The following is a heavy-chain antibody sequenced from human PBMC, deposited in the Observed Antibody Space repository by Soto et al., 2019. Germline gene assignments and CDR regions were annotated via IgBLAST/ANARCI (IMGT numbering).Heavy chain of an antibody. CDR1: GFSLTTSGVG. J-gene: IGHJ4*02. CDR2: IYWDDDK. D-gene: IGHD3-3*01. Sequence: QITLNESGPTQVKPRQTLTLTCTFSGFSLTTSGVGVGWIRQAPGKAPEWLALIYWDDDKRYSPSLKSRLTLTKDTSKNQVGLTMSDLDPADTATYYCAHRVLRTVCGWVTTTAIYFDFWGQGTPVAVSS. V-gene: IGHV2-5*02. CDR3: AHRVLRTVCGWVTTTAIYFDF.